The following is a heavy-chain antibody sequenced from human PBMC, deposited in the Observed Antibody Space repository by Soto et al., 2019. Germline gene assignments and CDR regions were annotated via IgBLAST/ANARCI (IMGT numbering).Heavy chain of an antibody. Sequence: SLRLSCAASGFNFRNYEMKWVRQAPGQWLEWVAYIRNGGSSIQYADSVKGRFTISRDNAKNSLYLQMTSLRADDTAVYFCARVSSGSGHFGWLDXCGQGTRVTVS. CDR3: ARVSSGSGHFGWLDX. J-gene: IGHJ5*02. V-gene: IGHV3-48*03. CDR1: GFNFRNYE. D-gene: IGHD6-25*01. CDR2: IRNGGSSI.